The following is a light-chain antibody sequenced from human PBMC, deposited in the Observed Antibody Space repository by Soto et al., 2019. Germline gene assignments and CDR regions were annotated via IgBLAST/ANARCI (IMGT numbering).Light chain of an antibody. CDR1: KSVSSY. J-gene: IGKJ4*01. V-gene: IGKV3-11*01. CDR2: DAS. Sequence: WTQSTNTLSFFPRKRATLPFRGSKSVSSYLAWYQQKPGQAPRLLIYDASNRATGIPARFSGGGSGTDFTLTISRLEPEDFALYYCQQFSSYPLPFGG. CDR3: QQFSSYPLP.